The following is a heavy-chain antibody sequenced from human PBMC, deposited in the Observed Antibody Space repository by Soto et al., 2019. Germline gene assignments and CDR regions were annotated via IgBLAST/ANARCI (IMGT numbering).Heavy chain of an antibody. V-gene: IGHV1-18*01. Sequence: QVQLVQSGDEVKKPGASVKVSCKASGYIFVNYGIAWVRQAPGQGLEWMGWISPYTGNTHSASKVQGRLTMTTDTSTSTADMVLGSLTSGEAAVYSWAMVANDVTPTPQAVWGQGTTVTVSS. CDR2: ISPYTGNT. D-gene: IGHD5-12*01. CDR3: AMVANDVTPTPQAV. CDR1: GYIFVNYG. J-gene: IGHJ6*02.